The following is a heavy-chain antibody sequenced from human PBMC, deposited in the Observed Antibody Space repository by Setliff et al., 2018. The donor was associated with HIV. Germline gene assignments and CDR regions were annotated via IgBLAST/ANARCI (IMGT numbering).Heavy chain of an antibody. J-gene: IGHJ6*03. D-gene: IGHD1-1*01. CDR2: INHSGST. CDR1: GGSLNDYY. Sequence: SETLSLTCAVYGGSLNDYYWSWIRLPPGKGLEWIGEINHSGSTNYNPSLKSRVTISVDTSKNQFSLKLTPVTAADTAVYYCARDWNHYFYYMDVWGKGTTVTVSS. CDR3: ARDWNHYFYYMDV. V-gene: IGHV4-34*01.